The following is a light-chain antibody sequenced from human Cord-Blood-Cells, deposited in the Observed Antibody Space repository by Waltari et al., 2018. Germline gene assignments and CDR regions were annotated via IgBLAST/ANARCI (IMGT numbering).Light chain of an antibody. CDR2: DVS. CDR1: SSDVGGYNY. Sequence: QSALTQPASVSGSPGQSITISCTGTSSDVGGYNYVSWYQQHPGKAPKPMIYDVSKRPSGVSNRFSGSKSGNTASLTISGLQAEDEADYYCSSSTSSSTYVFGTGTKVTVL. V-gene: IGLV2-14*01. CDR3: SSSTSSSTYV. J-gene: IGLJ1*01.